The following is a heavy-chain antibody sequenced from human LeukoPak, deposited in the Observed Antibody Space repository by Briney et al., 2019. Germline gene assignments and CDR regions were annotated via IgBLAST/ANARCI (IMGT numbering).Heavy chain of an antibody. CDR1: GGSISSYY. CDR3: AAGAGTGAY. CDR2: IYTSGST. Sequence: PSETLSLTCTVSGGSISSYYWSWIRQPAGKGLGWIGRIYTSGSTNYNPSLKSRVTMSVDTSKNQFSLKLSSVTAADTAVYYCAAGAGTGAYWGQGTLVTVSS. D-gene: IGHD6-19*01. V-gene: IGHV4-4*07. J-gene: IGHJ4*02.